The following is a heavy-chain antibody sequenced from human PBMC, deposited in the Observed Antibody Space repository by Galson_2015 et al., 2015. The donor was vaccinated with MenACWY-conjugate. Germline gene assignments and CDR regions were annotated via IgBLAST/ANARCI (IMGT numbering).Heavy chain of an antibody. Sequence: LEWVSTISGSGRTTYYADSVQGRFTIARDNSKNTVYLQMNSLTAEDTAIFYCARGIYAGTRTYYYMDFWGKGTTVTVS. J-gene: IGHJ6*03. V-gene: IGHV3-23*01. CDR3: ARGIYAGTRTYYYMDF. CDR2: ISGSGRTT. D-gene: IGHD6-13*01.